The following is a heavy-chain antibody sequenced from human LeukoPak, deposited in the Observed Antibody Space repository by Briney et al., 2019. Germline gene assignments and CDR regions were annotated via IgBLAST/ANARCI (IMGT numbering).Heavy chain of an antibody. V-gene: IGHV3-43*01. CDR2: ITLDGDNT. CDR3: ARDRKRYGSGPIRH. J-gene: IGHJ1*01. CDR1: GFTFHDYN. Sequence: GGSLRLSCAASGFTFHDYNMHWVRQAPGKGLEWVSHITLDGDNTYYAESVKGRFTISRDTSNNFLYLQMNSLRTEDTALYYCARDRKRYGSGPIRHWGQGTLVTVSS. D-gene: IGHD2-15*01.